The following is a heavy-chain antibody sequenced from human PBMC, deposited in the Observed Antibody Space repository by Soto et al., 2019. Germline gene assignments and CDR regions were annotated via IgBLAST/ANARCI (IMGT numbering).Heavy chain of an antibody. Sequence: DVQLLESGGDLAQPGGSLRLSCEASGFTFNNYAIAWVRQAPGKGLEWVSGITSSGAAYYADSVKGRFTISIDNSKNTLYLQMNSLRAEDTAVYYCAKGESSVSARDFDPWGQGTLVTVSS. V-gene: IGHV3-23*01. J-gene: IGHJ5*02. CDR3: AKGESSVSARDFDP. CDR2: ITSSGAA. CDR1: GFTFNNYA. D-gene: IGHD3-22*01.